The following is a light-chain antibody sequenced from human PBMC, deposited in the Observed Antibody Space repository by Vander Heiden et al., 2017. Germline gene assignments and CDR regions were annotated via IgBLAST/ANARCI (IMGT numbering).Light chain of an antibody. J-gene: IGKJ4*01. V-gene: IGKV1-33*01. CDR2: VAS. CDR1: TDISNY. CDR3: QQYDNPALT. Sequence: DIQMTQSPSSLSASVGDRVTITCRASTDISNYLNWYQHKPGEAPKLLINVASNLGTGVPSRFSGSGSATDFTFTIISLQPEDVATYYCQQYDNPALTFGGGTKVEIK.